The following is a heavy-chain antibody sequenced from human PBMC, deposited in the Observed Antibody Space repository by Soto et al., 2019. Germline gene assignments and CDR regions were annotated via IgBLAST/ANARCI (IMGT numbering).Heavy chain of an antibody. CDR3: ARAVATIMGWYFDY. J-gene: IGHJ4*02. D-gene: IGHD5-12*01. V-gene: IGHV3-7*01. CDR2: IKQDGSEK. CDR1: GFTFSSYW. Sequence: PGGSLRLSCAASGFTFSSYWMSWVRQAPGKGLEWVANIKQDGSEKYYVDSVKGRFTISRDNAKNSLYLQMNSLRAEDTAVYYCARAVATIMGWYFDYWGQGTLVTVSS.